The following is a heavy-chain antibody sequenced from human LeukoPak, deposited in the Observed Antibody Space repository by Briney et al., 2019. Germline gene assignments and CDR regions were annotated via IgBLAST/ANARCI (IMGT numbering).Heavy chain of an antibody. D-gene: IGHD3-16*02. V-gene: IGHV3-23*01. CDR1: GCCFSTYA. J-gene: IGHJ4*02. CDR3: AKSLYGGCDY. Sequence: GGSLRLSCAASGCCFSTYAMSWVRQAPGKGQEWVSGVNGNGGSTSYADSVKGRYTIFRDNSKNTVYLQMNSLRVEDTAVYYCAKSLYGGCDYWGQGTVVTVSS. CDR2: VNGNGGST.